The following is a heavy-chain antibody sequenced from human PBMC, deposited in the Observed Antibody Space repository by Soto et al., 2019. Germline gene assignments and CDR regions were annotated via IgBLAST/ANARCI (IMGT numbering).Heavy chain of an antibody. Sequence: VSVKVSCKASGYTFTSYYMHWVRQAPGQGLEWMGIINPSGGSTSYAQKFQGRVTMTRDTSTSTVYMELSSLRSEDTAVYYCASSVEDIVATTYWGQGTLVTVSS. CDR2: INPSGGST. V-gene: IGHV1-46*01. J-gene: IGHJ4*02. CDR1: GYTFTSYY. CDR3: ASSVEDIVATTY. D-gene: IGHD5-12*01.